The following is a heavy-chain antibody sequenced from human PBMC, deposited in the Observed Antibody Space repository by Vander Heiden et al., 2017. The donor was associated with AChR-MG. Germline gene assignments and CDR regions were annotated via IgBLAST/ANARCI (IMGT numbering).Heavy chain of an antibody. V-gene: IGHV1-69*01. D-gene: IGHD3-16*01. CDR1: GGPFSSYA. CDR2: IIPIFGTA. CDR3: ARLIMITFGGAPKGFDP. J-gene: IGHJ5*02. Sequence: QVQLVQSGAEVKKPGSSVKVSCTASGGPFSSYAISWVRQAPGQGLEWMGGIIPIFGTANYAQKFQGRVTITADESTSTAYMELSSLRSEDTAVYYCARLIMITFGGAPKGFDPWGQGTLVTVSS.